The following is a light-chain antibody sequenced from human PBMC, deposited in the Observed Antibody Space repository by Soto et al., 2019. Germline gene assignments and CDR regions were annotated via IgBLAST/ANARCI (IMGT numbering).Light chain of an antibody. Sequence: DIQVTQSPSSLSASVGDRVTITSRASQDIKNYLNWYQRKPGTAPRLLIYAASNLHSGVPSTFSASGSGTDFALNISGLQADDFGTYYCQQGFSLPWTFGQGTKVEVK. J-gene: IGKJ1*01. CDR1: QDIKNY. CDR2: AAS. V-gene: IGKV1-39*01. CDR3: QQGFSLPWT.